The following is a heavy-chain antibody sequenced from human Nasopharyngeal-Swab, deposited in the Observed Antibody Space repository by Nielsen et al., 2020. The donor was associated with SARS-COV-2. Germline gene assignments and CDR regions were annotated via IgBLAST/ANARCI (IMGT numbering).Heavy chain of an antibody. CDR3: AKGLRGPYFF. J-gene: IGHJ4*02. D-gene: IGHD2/OR15-2a*01. Sequence: VRQAPGKGLEWVAAISGSGDISGSGGSTYYADSVKGRFTISRDNSKNTLSLQMNSLRAEDTAVYYCAKGLRGPYFFWGQGTLVTVSS. CDR2: ISGSGDISGSGGST. V-gene: IGHV3-23*01.